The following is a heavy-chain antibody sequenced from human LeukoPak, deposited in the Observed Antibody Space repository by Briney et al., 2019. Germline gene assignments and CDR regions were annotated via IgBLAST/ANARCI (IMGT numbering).Heavy chain of an antibody. J-gene: IGHJ4*02. CDR3: ARLWFGEFTIDY. Sequence: GGSLRLSCAASGFTFSSYEMNWVRQAPGKGLEWVSVIYSGGSTYYADSVKGRFTISRDNSKNTLYLQMNSLRAEDTAVYYCARLWFGEFTIDYWGQGTLVTVSS. CDR2: IYSGGST. D-gene: IGHD3-10*01. CDR1: GFTFSSYE. V-gene: IGHV3-66*04.